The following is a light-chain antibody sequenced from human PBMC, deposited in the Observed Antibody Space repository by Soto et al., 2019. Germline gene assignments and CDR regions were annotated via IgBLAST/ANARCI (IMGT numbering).Light chain of an antibody. V-gene: IGLV2-23*03. CDR2: EGD. CDR3: CSYAGSSTFVL. Sequence: QSALTQPASVSGSPGQSITISCTGTSSDVVSYYLVPWYQQHPGKAPKLIIYEGDKRPSGLSNRFSGSKSGNTASLTISGLQAEDEADYYCCSYAGSSTFVLFGGGTKLTVL. J-gene: IGLJ2*01. CDR1: SSDVVSYYL.